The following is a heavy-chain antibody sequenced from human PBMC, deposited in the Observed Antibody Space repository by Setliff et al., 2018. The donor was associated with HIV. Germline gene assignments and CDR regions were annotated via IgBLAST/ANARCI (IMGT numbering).Heavy chain of an antibody. CDR2: SYHSGST. V-gene: IGHV4-4*02. CDR1: GGSISSSNW. J-gene: IGHJ3*02. Sequence: TLSLTCTVSGGSISSSNWWSWVRQPPGKGLAWIGESYHSGSTNYNPSLKSRVTISVDKSRNQFSLQLSSVTAADTAVYYCARKGSPHDYGDYAGAFDIWGQGTMVTVSS. CDR3: ARKGSPHDYGDYAGAFDI. D-gene: IGHD4-17*01.